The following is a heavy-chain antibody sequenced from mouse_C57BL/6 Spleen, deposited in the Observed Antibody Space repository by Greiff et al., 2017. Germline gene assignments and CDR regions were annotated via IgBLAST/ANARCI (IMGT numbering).Heavy chain of an antibody. CDR1: GYTFTDYY. CDR3: ARSPHYYGSSLYFDY. D-gene: IGHD1-1*01. Sequence: VRLQQSGPVLVKPGASVKMSCKASGYTFTDYYMNWVKQSHGKSLEWIGVINPYNGGTSYNQKFKGKATLTVDKSSSTAYMELNSLTSEDSAVYYCARSPHYYGSSLYFDYWGQGTTLTVSS. CDR2: INPYNGGT. V-gene: IGHV1-19*01. J-gene: IGHJ2*01.